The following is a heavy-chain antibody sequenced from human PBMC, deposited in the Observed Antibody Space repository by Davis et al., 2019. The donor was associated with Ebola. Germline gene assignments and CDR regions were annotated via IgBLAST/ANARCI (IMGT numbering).Heavy chain of an antibody. D-gene: IGHD6-19*01. Sequence: PGGSLRLSCAASGFTFDDYAMHWVRQAPGKGLEWVSGISWNSGSIGYADSVKGRFTISRDNAKNSLYLQMNSLRAEDTALYYCAKVGAAVAGTLFDYWGQGTLVTVSS. V-gene: IGHV3-9*01. CDR3: AKVGAAVAGTLFDY. CDR1: GFTFDDYA. J-gene: IGHJ4*02. CDR2: ISWNSGSI.